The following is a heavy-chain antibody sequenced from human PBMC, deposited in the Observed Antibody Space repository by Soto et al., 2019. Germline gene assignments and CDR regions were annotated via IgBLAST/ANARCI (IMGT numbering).Heavy chain of an antibody. Sequence: SETLSLTCAVSGGSFSGYYWSWIRQPPGKGLEWIGEINHSGSTNYNPSLKSRVTISVDTSKNQFSLKLSSVTAADTAVYYCARGRGIAARPGYYYYYYYMDVWGKGTTVTVSS. D-gene: IGHD6-6*01. J-gene: IGHJ6*03. V-gene: IGHV4-34*01. CDR2: INHSGST. CDR1: GGSFSGYY. CDR3: ARGRGIAARPGYYYYYYYMDV.